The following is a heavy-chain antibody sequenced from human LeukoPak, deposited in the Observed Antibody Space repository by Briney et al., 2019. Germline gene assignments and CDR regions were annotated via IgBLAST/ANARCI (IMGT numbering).Heavy chain of an antibody. Sequence: GGSLRLSCAASGFTFSTYSMTWVRQAPGKGLEWVSYISSSSNTIYYADSVKGRFTISRDNAKNSLYLQMNSLRAEDTAVYYCAREYSSSSGRAFDIWGQGTMVTVSS. CDR2: ISSSSNTI. D-gene: IGHD6-6*01. CDR3: AREYSSSSGRAFDI. J-gene: IGHJ3*02. V-gene: IGHV3-48*01. CDR1: GFTFSTYS.